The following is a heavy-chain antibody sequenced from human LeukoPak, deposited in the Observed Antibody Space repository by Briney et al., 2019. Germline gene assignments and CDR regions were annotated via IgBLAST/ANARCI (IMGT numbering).Heavy chain of an antibody. CDR3: AREECSSSSGKYCYYMDV. D-gene: IGHD6-6*01. CDR2: INHSGST. Sequence: SETLSLTCAVYGGSFSGYYWSWIRQPPGKGLEWIGEINHSGSTNYNPSLKSRVTISVDTSKNQFSLKLSSVTAADTAVYYCAREECSSSSGKYCYYMDVWGKGTTVTVSS. J-gene: IGHJ6*03. CDR1: GGSFSGYY. V-gene: IGHV4-34*01.